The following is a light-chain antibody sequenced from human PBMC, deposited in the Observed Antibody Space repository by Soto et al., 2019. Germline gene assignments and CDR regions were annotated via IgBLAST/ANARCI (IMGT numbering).Light chain of an antibody. J-gene: IGLJ2*01. Sequence: QSVLTQPPSVSGAPGQRVTISCTGSSSSIGAGFDVHWYQQLPGTAPKLLIYVDDSRPSGVPDRFSGSKSGSSASLAITGLQAEDEPDYYCQSYDSRLTAVVFGGGTKLTVL. V-gene: IGLV1-40*01. CDR3: QSYDSRLTAVV. CDR2: VDD. CDR1: SSSIGAGFD.